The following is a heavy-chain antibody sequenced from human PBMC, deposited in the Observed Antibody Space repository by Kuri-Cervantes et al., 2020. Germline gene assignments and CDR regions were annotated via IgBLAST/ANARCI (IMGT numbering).Heavy chain of an antibody. D-gene: IGHD1-26*01. CDR1: GYTLTKLS. J-gene: IGHJ6*03. Sequence: ASVKVSCKVSGYTLTKLSMHWVRQAPGKGLEWMGGFDPEDGETIYAQKFQGRVTMTTDTSTSTAYMELRSLRSDDTAVYYCARISGSRYYYYMDVWGKGTTVTVSS. CDR3: ARISGSRYYYYMDV. V-gene: IGHV1-24*01. CDR2: FDPEDGET.